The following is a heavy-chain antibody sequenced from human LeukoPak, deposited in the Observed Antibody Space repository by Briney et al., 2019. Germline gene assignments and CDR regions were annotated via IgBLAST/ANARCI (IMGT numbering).Heavy chain of an antibody. CDR1: GFTFNSYA. J-gene: IGHJ6*04. CDR2: ISSSGSTI. Sequence: GGSLRLSCAASGFTFNSYAMNWVRQAPGKGLEWVSYISSSGSTIYYADSVKGRFTISRDNAKNSLYLQMNSLRAEDTAVYYCAELGITMIGGVWGKGTTVTISS. CDR3: AELGITMIGGV. V-gene: IGHV3-48*03. D-gene: IGHD3-10*02.